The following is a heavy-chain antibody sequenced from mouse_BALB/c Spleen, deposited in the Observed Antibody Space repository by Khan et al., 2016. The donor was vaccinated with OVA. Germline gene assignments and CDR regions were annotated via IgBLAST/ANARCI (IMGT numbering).Heavy chain of an antibody. D-gene: IGHD2-10*01. J-gene: IGHJ3*01. CDR2: ISGTGIYT. CDR1: GFAFSSYD. CDR3: SRPSYYGNPWFTY. V-gene: IGHV5-9*02. Sequence: EVQLKESGGGLVKPGGSLKLSCAPSGFAFSSYDMSWVRQTPEKRLEWVATISGTGIYTYYPDSVKGRFTISRDNARNTLYLQMSSLRSEDTALYYCSRPSYYGNPWFTYWGQGTLVTVSA.